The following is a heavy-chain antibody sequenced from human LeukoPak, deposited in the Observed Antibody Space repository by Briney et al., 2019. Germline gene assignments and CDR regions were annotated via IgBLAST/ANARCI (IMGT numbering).Heavy chain of an antibody. J-gene: IGHJ6*03. CDR2: IYHSGST. D-gene: IGHD2-15*01. CDR3: ASRERYCSGGSCYSAPYYYYYMDV. CDR1: GYSISSGYY. V-gene: IGHV4-38-2*01. Sequence: PSETLSLTCAVSGYSISSGYYWGWVRQPPGKGLEWTGSIYHSGSTYYNPSLKSRVTISVDTSKNRFSLKLSSVTAADTAVYYCASRERYCSGGSCYSAPYYYYYMDVWGKGTTVTVSS.